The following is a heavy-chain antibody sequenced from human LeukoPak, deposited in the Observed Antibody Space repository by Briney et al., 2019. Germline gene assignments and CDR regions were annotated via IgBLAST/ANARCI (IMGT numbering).Heavy chain of an antibody. J-gene: IGHJ6*03. V-gene: IGHV3-23*01. CDR2: ISGSGDNT. CDR3: AKTFQWYYMDV. D-gene: IGHD2-8*01. Sequence: GGSLRLSCAASGFTFSSYEMNWVRQAPGKGLEWVSAISGSGDNTYYADSVKGRFTISRDNSKNTLYLQMSSLRAEDTAVYYCAKTFQWYYMDVWGKGTTVTISS. CDR1: GFTFSSYE.